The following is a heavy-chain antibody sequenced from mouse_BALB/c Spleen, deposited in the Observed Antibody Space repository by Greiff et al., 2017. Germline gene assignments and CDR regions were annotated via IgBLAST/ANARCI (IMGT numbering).Heavy chain of an antibody. Sequence: QVTLKVSGPGILQPSQTLSLTCSFSGFSLSTYGIGVGWIRQPSGKGLEWLAHIWWNDNKYYNTALKSRLTISKDTSNNQVFLKIASVDTADTATYYCARIAPFITTVVATSRGYFDVWGAGTTVTVSS. J-gene: IGHJ1*01. V-gene: IGHV8-11*01. CDR3: ARIAPFITTVVATSRGYFDV. D-gene: IGHD1-1*01. CDR2: IWWNDNK. CDR1: GFSLSTYGIG.